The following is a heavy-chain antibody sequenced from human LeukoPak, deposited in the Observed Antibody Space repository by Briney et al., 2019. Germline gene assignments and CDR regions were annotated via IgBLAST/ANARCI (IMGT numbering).Heavy chain of an antibody. J-gene: IGHJ6*03. CDR2: ISASGGTT. D-gene: IGHD2-15*01. V-gene: IGHV3-23*01. CDR1: GFTFSSYG. CDR3: AKNGDRGAYCGGGSCYPYYYYYMDV. Sequence: SGGSLRLSCAASGFTFSSYGISWVRQAPGKGLEWVSAISASGGTTYYADSVKGHFTISRDNSKNTLYLQMNSLSAEDTAVYYCAKNGDRGAYCGGGSCYPYYYYYMDVWGKGTTVTISS.